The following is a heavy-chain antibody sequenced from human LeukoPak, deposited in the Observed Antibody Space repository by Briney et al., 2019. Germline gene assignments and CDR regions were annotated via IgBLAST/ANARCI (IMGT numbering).Heavy chain of an antibody. D-gene: IGHD5-24*01. CDR3: AKDRGEMATIRSYKYYFDY. V-gene: IGHV3-74*01. CDR1: GFTFSSYW. CDR2: INSDGSST. J-gene: IGHJ4*02. Sequence: GGSLRLSCAASGFTFSSYWMHWVRQAPGKGLVWVSRINSDGSSTSYADSVKGRFAISRDNAKNTLYLQMNSLRAEDTAVYYCAKDRGEMATIRSYKYYFDYWGQGTLVTVSS.